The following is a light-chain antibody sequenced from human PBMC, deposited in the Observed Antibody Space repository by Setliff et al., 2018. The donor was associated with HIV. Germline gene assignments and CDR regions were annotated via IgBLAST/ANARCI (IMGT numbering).Light chain of an antibody. CDR1: SSDVGDSDY. V-gene: IGLV2-14*01. CDR2: EVT. J-gene: IGLJ2*01. Sequence: QSALTQPASVSGSPGQSITLSCTGTSSDVGDSDYVSWYQQHPGKAPKLMIYEVTNRPSGISDRFSGSKSGNTASLTLSGLQTEDEADYYCFSYTSSFLMVFGGGTQLTVL. CDR3: FSYTSSFLMV.